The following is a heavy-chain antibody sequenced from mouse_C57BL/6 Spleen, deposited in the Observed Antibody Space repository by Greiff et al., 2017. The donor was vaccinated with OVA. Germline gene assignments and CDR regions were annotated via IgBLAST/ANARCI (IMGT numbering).Heavy chain of an antibody. D-gene: IGHD1-1*01. CDR2: IDPENGDT. CDR3: TNGNYFDY. CDR1: GFNIKDDY. Sequence: VQLQQSGAELVRPGASVKLSCTASGFNIKDDYMHWVKQRPEQGLEWIGWIDPENGDTEYASKFQGKATITADTSSNTAYLQLSSLTSEDTAVYYCTNGNYFDYWGQGTTLTVSS. V-gene: IGHV14-4*01. J-gene: IGHJ2*01.